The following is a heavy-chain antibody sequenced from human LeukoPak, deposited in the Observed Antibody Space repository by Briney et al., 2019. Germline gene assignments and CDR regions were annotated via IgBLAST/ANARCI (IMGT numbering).Heavy chain of an antibody. CDR1: NYTFTSYG. CDR2: INAYNGDT. CDR3: ARDLVDYGSGSSLDY. Sequence: ASVKVSCRASNYTFTSYGISWVRQAPGQGLEWMAWINAYNGDTNYAQKFQGRVTLTTDTSTSTVYMELSSLRSEDTAVYYCARDLVDYGSGSSLDYWGQGTLVTVSS. J-gene: IGHJ4*02. D-gene: IGHD3-10*01. V-gene: IGHV1-18*01.